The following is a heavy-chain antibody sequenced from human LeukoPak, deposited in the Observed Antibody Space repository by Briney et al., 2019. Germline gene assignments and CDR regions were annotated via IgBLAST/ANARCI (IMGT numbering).Heavy chain of an antibody. CDR1: GFTFSSYG. D-gene: IGHD1-1*01. V-gene: IGHV3-48*03. Sequence: PGGTLRLSCAASGFTFSSYGVSWVRQAPGKGLEWLSYISGNGGVIQYADSVKGRFTISRDNAKNLLYLQMDSLRVEDTAIYYCARDPRTVRIWGQGTLVTVSS. CDR2: ISGNGGVI. CDR3: ARDPRTVRI. J-gene: IGHJ4*02.